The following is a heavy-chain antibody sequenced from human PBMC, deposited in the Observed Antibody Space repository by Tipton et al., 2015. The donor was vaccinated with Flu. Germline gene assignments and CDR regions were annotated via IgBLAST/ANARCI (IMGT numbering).Heavy chain of an antibody. D-gene: IGHD4-17*01. CDR1: GYSFTSYW. Sequence: QSGPEVKKPGESLKISCKGSGYSFTSYWIGWVRQMPGKGLEWMGIIYPGDSDTRYSPSFQGQVTISADKSISTAYLQWSSLKAPDTAMYYCVRRDYGDYPRMGFDYWGQGTLVNVSS. V-gene: IGHV5-51*03. CDR3: VRRDYGDYPRMGFDY. J-gene: IGHJ4*02. CDR2: IYPGDSDT.